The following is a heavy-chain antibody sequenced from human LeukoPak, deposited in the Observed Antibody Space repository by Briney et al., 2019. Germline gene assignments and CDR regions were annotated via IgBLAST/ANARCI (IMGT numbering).Heavy chain of an antibody. D-gene: IGHD6-19*01. Sequence: GESLMISCQASGYTFDRSWIGWVRQMPGKGFQWLGIVYPRDSDTRYSPSVQGHVTIPAHASIDTPYLQWRSLTASDTTNYFCVRQIAVAGRTTSVNWYYIDVWGKGPAVTVSS. J-gene: IGHJ6*03. CDR1: GYTFDRSW. CDR2: VYPRDSDT. CDR3: VRQIAVAGRTTSVNWYYIDV. V-gene: IGHV5-51*01.